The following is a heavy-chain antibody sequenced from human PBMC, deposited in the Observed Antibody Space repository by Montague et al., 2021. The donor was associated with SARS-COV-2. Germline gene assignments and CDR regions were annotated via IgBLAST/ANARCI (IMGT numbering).Heavy chain of an antibody. D-gene: IGHD2-8*01. V-gene: IGHV4-59*01. CDR1: GGSTNYYY. J-gene: IGHJ6*02. CDR3: ARVARYCTNGVCQTYYYYGLDV. Sequence: SETLSLTCIVSGGSTNYYYWSWIRQSPGKGLEWIGYMYYSGSTNYNPSLKSRVTMSIDRSKNQFSLKLRSVTAVDTAVHYCARVARYCTNGVCQTYYYYGLDVWGQGTTVTVSS. CDR2: MYYSGST.